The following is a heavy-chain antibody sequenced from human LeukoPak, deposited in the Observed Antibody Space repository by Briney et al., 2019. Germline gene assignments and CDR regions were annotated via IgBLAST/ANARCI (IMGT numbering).Heavy chain of an antibody. J-gene: IGHJ6*04. Sequence: GASVKVSCKASGGTFSSYAISWVRQAPGQGLEWMGGIIPIFGTANYARKFQGRVTITADKSTSTAYMELSSLRSEDTAVYYCARALIVVVPSAMSPYYYGMDVWGKGTTVTVSS. CDR1: GGTFSSYA. D-gene: IGHD2-2*01. V-gene: IGHV1-69*06. CDR3: ARALIVVVPSAMSPYYYGMDV. CDR2: IIPIFGTA.